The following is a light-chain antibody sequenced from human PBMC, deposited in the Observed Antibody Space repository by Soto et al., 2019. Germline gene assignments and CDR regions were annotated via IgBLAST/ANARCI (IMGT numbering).Light chain of an antibody. Sequence: EIVLTQSPGTLSLSPGERATLSCRASQSVSSNLAWYQQKPGQTPRLLIYGASNRATGIPDRFSGSGSGTDFTLTISRLEPEDFAVYYCQQHDNSPWMFGQGTKVDI. CDR1: QSVSSN. CDR3: QQHDNSPWM. CDR2: GAS. V-gene: IGKV3-20*01. J-gene: IGKJ1*01.